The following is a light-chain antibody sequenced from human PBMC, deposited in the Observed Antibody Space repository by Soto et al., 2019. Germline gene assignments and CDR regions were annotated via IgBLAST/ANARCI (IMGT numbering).Light chain of an antibody. CDR2: GGS. V-gene: IGKV3-20*01. J-gene: IGKJ1*01. Sequence: EVVLTQSPGALSLSPGEGVTLSCRASQNIRGNELAWYRQKRGQAPRLLIYGGSSRAEGIPDWFSGRGTGTNFTLTISRLEPEDSAVYYCQDYGTSHPWTFGQGTKLEIK. CDR1: QNIRGNE. CDR3: QDYGTSHPWT.